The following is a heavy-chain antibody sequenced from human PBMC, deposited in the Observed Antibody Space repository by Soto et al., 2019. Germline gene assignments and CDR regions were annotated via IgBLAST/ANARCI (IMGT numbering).Heavy chain of an antibody. CDR2: IYYSGIT. Sequence: QVQLQESGPGLVKPSQTLSLTCTVSGGSISSGGYYWSWIRQHPGKGLEGIGYIYYSGITYYNPFLKSLATISVDTSKNQFSLKLSSVTAADTAVYYCARVYGSEIADAFDIWGQGTMVTVSS. V-gene: IGHV4-31*01. J-gene: IGHJ3*02. CDR1: GGSISSGGYY. CDR3: ARVYGSEIADAFDI. D-gene: IGHD3-10*01.